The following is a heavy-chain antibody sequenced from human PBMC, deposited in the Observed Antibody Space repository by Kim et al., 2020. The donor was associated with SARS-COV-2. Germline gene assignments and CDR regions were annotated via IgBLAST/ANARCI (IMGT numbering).Heavy chain of an antibody. V-gene: IGHV4-34*01. CDR2: INHSGST. CDR1: GGSFSGYY. J-gene: IGHJ5*02. CDR3: ARAKRYYDILTGQNLDNWFDP. Sequence: SETLSLTCAVYGGSFSGYYWSWIRQPPGKGLEWIGEINHSGSTNYNPSLKSRVTISVDTSKNQFSLKLSSVTAADTAVYYCARAKRYYDILTGQNLDNWFDPWGQGTLVTVSS. D-gene: IGHD3-9*01.